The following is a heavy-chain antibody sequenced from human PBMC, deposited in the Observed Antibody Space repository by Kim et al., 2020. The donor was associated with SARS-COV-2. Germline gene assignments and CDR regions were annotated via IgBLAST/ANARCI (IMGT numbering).Heavy chain of an antibody. CDR2: INAGNGDT. Sequence: ASVKVSCKASGFPFSSYAIYWGRQAPGQRLEWMGWINAGNGDTTYSQKFQGRVTITRDTSASTVYMELSSLTSEDTAVYYCARGGGCHGCYYYYGMEVWGQGTTVTVSS. V-gene: IGHV1-3*01. J-gene: IGHJ6*02. CDR3: ARGGGCHGCYYYYGMEV. D-gene: IGHD3-10*01. CDR1: GFPFSSYA.